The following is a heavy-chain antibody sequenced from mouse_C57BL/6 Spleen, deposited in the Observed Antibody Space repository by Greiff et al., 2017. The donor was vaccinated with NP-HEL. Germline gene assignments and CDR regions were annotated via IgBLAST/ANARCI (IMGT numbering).Heavy chain of an antibody. J-gene: IGHJ2*01. V-gene: IGHV1-53*01. CDR3: ARSSHDWDYFDY. Sequence: QVQLQQPGTELVKPGASVKLSCKASGYTFTSYWMHWVKQRPGQGLEWIGNINPSNGGTNYNEKFKSKATLTVDKSSSTAYMQLSSLTSEDSAVYYWARSSHDWDYFDYWGQGTTLTVSS. D-gene: IGHD4-1*01. CDR2: INPSNGGT. CDR1: GYTFTSYW.